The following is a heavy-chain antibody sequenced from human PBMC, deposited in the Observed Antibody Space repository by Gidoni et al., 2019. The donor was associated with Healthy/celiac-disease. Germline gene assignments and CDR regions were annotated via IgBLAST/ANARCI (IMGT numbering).Heavy chain of an antibody. D-gene: IGHD5-12*01. V-gene: IGHV3-30-3*01. J-gene: IGHJ4*02. CDR1: GFTFRSYA. Sequence: QVQLVESGGGVVQPGRSLRLSCAASGFTFRSYAMHWVRQAPGKGLEWVAVISYDGSNKYYADSVKGRFTISRDNSKNTLYLQMNSLRAEDTAVYYCARERRDGYNSAFDYWGQGTLVTVSS. CDR3: ARERRDGYNSAFDY. CDR2: ISYDGSNK.